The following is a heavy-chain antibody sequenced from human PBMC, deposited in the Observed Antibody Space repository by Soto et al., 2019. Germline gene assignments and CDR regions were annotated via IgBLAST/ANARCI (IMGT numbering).Heavy chain of an antibody. V-gene: IGHV7-4-1*01. CDR1: GYTFTSYA. D-gene: IGHD3-3*01. CDR3: ARDRQYYDLWSGYYPYYYYGMDV. Sequence: ASVKVSCKASGYTFTSYAMNWVRQAPGQGLEWMGWINTNTGNPTYAQGFTGRFVFSLDTSVSTAYLQICSLKAEDTAVYYCARDRQYYDLWSGYYPYYYYGMDVWGQGTAVTVSS. J-gene: IGHJ6*02. CDR2: INTNTGNP.